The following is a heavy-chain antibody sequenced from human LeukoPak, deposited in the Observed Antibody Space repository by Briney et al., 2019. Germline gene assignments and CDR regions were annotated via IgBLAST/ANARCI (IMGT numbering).Heavy chain of an antibody. CDR1: GGSISSYY. V-gene: IGHV4-59*01. CDR2: IYYSGST. J-gene: IGHJ4*02. CDR3: ARGVTMVRGVIIPSPYYFDY. Sequence: PSETLSLTCTVSGGSISSYYWSWIRQPPGKGLEWIGYIYYSGSTNYNPSLKSRVTISVDTSKNQFSLKLSSVTAADTAVYYCARGVTMVRGVIIPSPYYFDYWGQGTLVTVSS. D-gene: IGHD3-10*01.